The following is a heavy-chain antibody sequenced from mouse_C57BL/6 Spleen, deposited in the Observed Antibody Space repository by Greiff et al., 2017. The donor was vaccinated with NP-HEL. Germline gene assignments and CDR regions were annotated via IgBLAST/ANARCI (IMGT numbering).Heavy chain of an antibody. V-gene: IGHV1-9*01. CDR2: ILPGSGST. J-gene: IGHJ2*01. D-gene: IGHD1-1*01. CDR1: GYTFTGYW. Sequence: VQLQQSGAELMKPGASVKLSCKATGYTFTGYWIEWVKQRPGHGLEWIGEILPGSGSTNYNEKFKGKATFTADTSSNTAYMQLSSLTTEDSAIYYCERRISIYYCGSSSHYFDYWGQGTTLTVSS. CDR3: ERRISIYYCGSSSHYFDY.